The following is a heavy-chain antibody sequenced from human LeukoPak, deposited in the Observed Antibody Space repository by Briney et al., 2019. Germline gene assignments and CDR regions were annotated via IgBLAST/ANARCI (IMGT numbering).Heavy chain of an antibody. V-gene: IGHV4-61*02. Sequence: SETLSLTCTVSGGSISSGSYYWSWIRQPAGKGLEWIGRIYTSGSTNYNPSLKSRVTISVDTSKNQFSLKLSSVTAADTAVYYCAGLNYSGFDPWGQGTLVTVSS. CDR3: AGLNYSGFDP. J-gene: IGHJ5*02. CDR1: GGSISSGSYY. CDR2: IYTSGST. D-gene: IGHD3-10*01.